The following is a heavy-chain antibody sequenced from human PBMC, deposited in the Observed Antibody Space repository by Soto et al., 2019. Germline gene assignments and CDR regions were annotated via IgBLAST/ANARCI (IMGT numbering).Heavy chain of an antibody. CDR3: AKDGILDSSGHYYQLDH. Sequence: QVQLVESGGGVVQPGRSLRLSCTASGFTFRSYGMHWVRQAPGKGLEWVAVISYDGTNKYYADSVKGRFTISRDNSKNTLFLQMNSLRPEDRAVYHCAKDGILDSSGHYYQLDHWGQGTLVTVSS. D-gene: IGHD3-22*01. CDR2: ISYDGTNK. V-gene: IGHV3-30*18. J-gene: IGHJ4*02. CDR1: GFTFRSYG.